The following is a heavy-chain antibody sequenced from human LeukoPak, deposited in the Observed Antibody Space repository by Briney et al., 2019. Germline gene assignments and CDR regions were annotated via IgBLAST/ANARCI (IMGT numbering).Heavy chain of an antibody. CDR3: ARGTTIAAAGALQSGDAFDI. CDR2: INPNSGGT. J-gene: IGHJ3*02. Sequence: GASVKVSCKASGYTFTGYYMHWVRQAPGQGLEWMGWINPNSGGTNYAQKFQGRVTMTRDTSISTAYMELSRLRSDDTAVYYCARGTTIAAAGALQSGDAFDIWGQGTMVTVSS. V-gene: IGHV1-2*02. CDR1: GYTFTGYY. D-gene: IGHD6-13*01.